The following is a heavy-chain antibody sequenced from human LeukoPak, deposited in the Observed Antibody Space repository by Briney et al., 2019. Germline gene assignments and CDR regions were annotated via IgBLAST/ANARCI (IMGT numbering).Heavy chain of an antibody. D-gene: IGHD3-10*01. CDR1: GDSISSSAYY. CDR2: IYYSGTS. J-gene: IGHJ5*02. Sequence: SETLSLTCTVSGDSISSSAYYWGWIRQPPGKGLEWIASIYYSGTSYYNPSLKSRVTISVDTSKNQFSLKLSSVTAADTAVYYCVRSYSQGLNWFDPWGQGTLVTVSS. V-gene: IGHV4-39*07. CDR3: VRSYSQGLNWFDP.